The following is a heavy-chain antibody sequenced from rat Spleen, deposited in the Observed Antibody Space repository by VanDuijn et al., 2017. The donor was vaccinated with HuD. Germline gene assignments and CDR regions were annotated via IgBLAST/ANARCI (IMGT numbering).Heavy chain of an antibody. CDR1: GFTFSNYD. D-gene: IGHD4-2*01. CDR2: ISYDGSST. CDR3: TRENWKPDY. Sequence: EVQLVESGGGLVQPGRSLKLSCAASGFTFSNYDMAWVRQAPTKGLEWVASISYDGSSTYYRDSVKGRFTISRDNAKSTLYLQMDSLRSEDTGTYYCTRENWKPDYWGQGVMVTVSS. J-gene: IGHJ2*01. V-gene: IGHV5-29*01.